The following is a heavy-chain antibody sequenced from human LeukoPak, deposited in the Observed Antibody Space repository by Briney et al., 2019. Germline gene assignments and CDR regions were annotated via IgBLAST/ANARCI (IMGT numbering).Heavy chain of an antibody. Sequence: SSVQVSCMASGGTFSRYDISWVGQAPGQGLEWVGRIIPILGIANYAQKFQGRVTITADKSTSTAYMQLSSLRSEDTAVYYCASGDNSWSSTKYYFDYWGQGTLVTVSS. J-gene: IGHJ4*02. V-gene: IGHV1-69*04. CDR2: IIPILGIA. CDR1: GGTFSRYD. D-gene: IGHD2-8*02. CDR3: ASGDNSWSSTKYYFDY.